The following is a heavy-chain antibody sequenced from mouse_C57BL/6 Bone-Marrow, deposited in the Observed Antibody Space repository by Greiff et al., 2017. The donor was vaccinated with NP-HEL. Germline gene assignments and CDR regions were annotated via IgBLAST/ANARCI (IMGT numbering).Heavy chain of an antibody. J-gene: IGHJ4*01. D-gene: IGHD1-1*01. CDR2: ISSGSSTI. CDR1: GFTFSDYG. Sequence: EVKLVESGGGLVKPGGSLKLSCAASGFTFSDYGMHWVRQAPEKGLEWVAYISSGSSTIYYADTVKGRFTISRDNAKNTLFLQMTSLRSEDTAMYYCARPLYYGSLYAMDYWGQGTSVTVSS. CDR3: ARPLYYGSLYAMDY. V-gene: IGHV5-17*01.